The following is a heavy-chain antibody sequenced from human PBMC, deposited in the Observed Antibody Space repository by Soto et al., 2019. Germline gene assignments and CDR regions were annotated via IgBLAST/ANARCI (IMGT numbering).Heavy chain of an antibody. Sequence: EVQLLESGGGLVQPGGSLRLSCAASGFTFSTYAMNWVRQAPGKGLEWVSAISGGGGSTYYADSVKGRVTISRDNSKNTLYLQMNSLRAGDTAVYYCAKVSLGALTFTDYYYYGLDVWGQGTTVTVSS. CDR1: GFTFSTYA. D-gene: IGHD1-26*01. J-gene: IGHJ6*02. CDR2: ISGGGGST. CDR3: AKVSLGALTFTDYYYYGLDV. V-gene: IGHV3-23*01.